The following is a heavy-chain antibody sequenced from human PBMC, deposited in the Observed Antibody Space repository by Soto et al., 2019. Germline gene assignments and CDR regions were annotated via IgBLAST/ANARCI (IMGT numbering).Heavy chain of an antibody. CDR3: AREEYDILTGYYIGY. V-gene: IGHV4-34*01. CDR2: INHSGST. J-gene: IGHJ4*02. D-gene: IGHD3-9*01. Sequence: PSETLSLTCAVYGGSFSGYYWSWIRQPPGKGLEWIGEINHSGSTNYNPSLKSRVTISVDTSKNQFSLKLSSVTAADTAVYYCAREEYDILTGYYIGYWGQGTLVTVSS. CDR1: GGSFSGYY.